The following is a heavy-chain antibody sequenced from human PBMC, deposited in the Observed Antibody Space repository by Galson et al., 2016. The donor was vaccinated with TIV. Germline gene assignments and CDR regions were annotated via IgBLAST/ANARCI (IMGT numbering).Heavy chain of an antibody. J-gene: IGHJ3*01. CDR1: GVSISSGFSY. Sequence: TLSLTCSVSGVSISSGFSYWNWVRQSPGQGLEWIGYIHFTGRTYYNPSFQSRVSISVDTSKSQFSLNLGSVTAADTAVYFCARETYGDYDNYDAFDFWGRGTMVTVSS. D-gene: IGHD4-17*01. V-gene: IGHV4-31*03. CDR2: IHFTGRT. CDR3: ARETYGDYDNYDAFDF.